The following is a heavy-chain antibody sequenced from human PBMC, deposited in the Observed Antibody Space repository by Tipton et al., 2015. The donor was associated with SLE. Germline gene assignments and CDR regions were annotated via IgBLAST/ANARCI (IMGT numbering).Heavy chain of an antibody. V-gene: IGHV5-51*03. CDR1: GNSFTNYW. CDR3: ARGFSHYYYMDV. CDR2: IYAGDSDT. J-gene: IGHJ6*03. Sequence: VQLVQSGAEVKKPGESLRISCKGSGNSFTNYWIGWVRQMPGKGLEWMGIIYAGDSDTRYSPSFQGQVTISVDKSISTAYLQWSSLRASDSGVYYCARGFSHYYYMDVWGKGTTVTVSS.